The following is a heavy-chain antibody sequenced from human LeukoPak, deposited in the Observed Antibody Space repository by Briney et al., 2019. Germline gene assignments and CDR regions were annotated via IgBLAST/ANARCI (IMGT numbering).Heavy chain of an antibody. CDR3: ARRLERRVSYYYYGMDV. Sequence: GGSLRLSCAASGFTFSSYWMSWVRQAPGKGLEWVAVIWYDGSNKYYADSVKGRFTISRDNSKNTLYLQMNSLRAEDTAVYYCARRLERRVSYYYYGMDVWGKGTTVTVSS. V-gene: IGHV3-33*08. CDR1: GFTFSSYW. D-gene: IGHD1-1*01. CDR2: IWYDGSNK. J-gene: IGHJ6*04.